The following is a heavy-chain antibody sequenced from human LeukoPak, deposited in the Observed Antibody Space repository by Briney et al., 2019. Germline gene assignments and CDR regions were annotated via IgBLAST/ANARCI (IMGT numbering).Heavy chain of an antibody. CDR2: IKQDGSEK. J-gene: IGHJ4*02. D-gene: IGHD2-21*02. Sequence: PGGSLRLSCAASGFTFSAYWMSWVRQAPGKGLEWVANIKQDGSEKYYVDSVKGRFTISRDNAKNSLYLQMNSLRAEDTAVYYCASMPVVTAIDYWGQGTLVTVSS. V-gene: IGHV3-7*01. CDR3: ASMPVVTAIDY. CDR1: GFTFSAYW.